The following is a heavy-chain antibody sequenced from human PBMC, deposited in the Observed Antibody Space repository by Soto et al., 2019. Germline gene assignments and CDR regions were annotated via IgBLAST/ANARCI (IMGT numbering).Heavy chain of an antibody. CDR1: GFTFSSYA. CDR2: ISGSGGST. Sequence: EVQLLESGGGLVQPGGSLRLSCAASGFTFSSYAMSWVRQAPGKGLEWVSAISGSGGSTYYADSVKGRFTISRDNSKNTLYLQMNSLRAEDTAVYYCAKIPGVVVPAAMSVRWFDPWGQGTLVTVSS. CDR3: AKIPGVVVPAAMSVRWFDP. D-gene: IGHD2-2*01. J-gene: IGHJ5*02. V-gene: IGHV3-23*01.